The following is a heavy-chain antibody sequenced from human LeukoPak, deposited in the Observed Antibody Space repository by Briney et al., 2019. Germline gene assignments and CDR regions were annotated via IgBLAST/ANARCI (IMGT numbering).Heavy chain of an antibody. CDR2: INSDGSST. CDR1: GFTFNSHW. D-gene: IGHD5-12*01. J-gene: IGHJ3*02. Sequence: TGGSLRLSCAASGFTFNSHWMHWVRQAPGKGLVWVSRINSDGSSTSYADSVKGRFTISRDNAKNTLYLQMNSLRAEDTAVYYCARDRGYDNAFDIWGQGTMVTVSS. V-gene: IGHV3-74*01. CDR3: ARDRGYDNAFDI.